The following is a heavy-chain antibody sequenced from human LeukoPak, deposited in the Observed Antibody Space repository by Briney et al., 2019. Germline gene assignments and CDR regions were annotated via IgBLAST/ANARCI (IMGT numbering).Heavy chain of an antibody. CDR3: AKDRIATVALHYFDS. J-gene: IGHJ4*02. D-gene: IGHD4-23*01. CDR1: GFTFSNYG. Sequence: GGSLRLSCAASGFTFSNYGMNWVRQAPGKGLEWVTFIRYDGNNRYYADSVKGRFTISRDNSKNTLYLQMNSLRPEDTAVYYCAKDRIATVALHYFDSWGQGTLVTVFS. V-gene: IGHV3-30*02. CDR2: IRYDGNNR.